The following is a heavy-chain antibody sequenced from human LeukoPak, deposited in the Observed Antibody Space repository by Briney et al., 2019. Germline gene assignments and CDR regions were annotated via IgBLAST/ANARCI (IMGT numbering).Heavy chain of an antibody. V-gene: IGHV3-21*01. D-gene: IGHD3-22*01. J-gene: IGHJ3*02. CDR1: GFSFSTYN. CDR3: ARAKFDSSGYYYRGFDI. CDR2: ITTSSTYI. Sequence: PGGSLRLSCAASGFSFSTYNMNWVRQAPGKGLEWVSSITTSSTYIYYADSVKGRFTISRDNAKNSLYLQMNSLRAEDTAVYYCARAKFDSSGYYYRGFDIWGQGTMVTVSS.